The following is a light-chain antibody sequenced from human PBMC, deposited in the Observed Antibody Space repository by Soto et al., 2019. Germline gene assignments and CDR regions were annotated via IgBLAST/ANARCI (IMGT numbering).Light chain of an antibody. Sequence: EIVLTQSPATLSLSPGERATLSCRASQSVSTYLAWYQQKPVQAPRLLIYDASNRATGIPARFSCSGSGTDCTLTISSLEPEDFAVYYCEQRSNWPRTFGQGTKVEIK. CDR3: EQRSNWPRT. CDR2: DAS. V-gene: IGKV3-11*01. J-gene: IGKJ1*01. CDR1: QSVSTY.